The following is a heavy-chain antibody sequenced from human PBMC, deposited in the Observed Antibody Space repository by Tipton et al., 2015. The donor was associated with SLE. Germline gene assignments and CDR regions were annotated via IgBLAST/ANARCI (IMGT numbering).Heavy chain of an antibody. CDR3: ARLADFGMDV. CDR1: GGSISSHY. Sequence: TLSLTCTVSGGSISSHYWSWIRQPPGRGLEWIGYIYYSGSTNYSPSLKSRVTISVDTSKNQFSLKLSSVTAADTAVYYCARLADFGMDVWGQGTTVSVSS. D-gene: IGHD3-3*01. CDR2: IYYSGST. J-gene: IGHJ6*02. V-gene: IGHV4-59*11.